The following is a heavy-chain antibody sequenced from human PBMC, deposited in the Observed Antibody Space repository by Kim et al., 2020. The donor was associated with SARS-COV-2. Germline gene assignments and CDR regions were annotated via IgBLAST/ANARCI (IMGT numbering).Heavy chain of an antibody. V-gene: IGHV3-23*01. D-gene: IGHD6-13*01. J-gene: IGHJ4*02. CDR2: VTDSGGTT. CDR3: AKGARPGVAGN. CDR1: GFTFSIYA. Sequence: GGSLRLSCAASGFTFSIYAMSWVRQAPGKGLEWVSAVTDSGGTTYYADSVKGRFAISRDNSKNTLSLQMNSLRAEDTAVYYCAKGARPGVAGNWGQGTLV.